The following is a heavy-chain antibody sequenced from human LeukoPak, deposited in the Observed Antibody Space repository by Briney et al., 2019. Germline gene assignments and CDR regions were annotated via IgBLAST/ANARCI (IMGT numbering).Heavy chain of an antibody. Sequence: GGSLRLSCAASGFTFDDYGMSWVRQAPGKGLEWVSGINWNGGSTGYADSVKGRFTISRDNAKNSLYLQMNSLRAEDTAVYYCATSRGPFSGSYLFSYWGQGTLVTVSS. CDR2: INWNGGST. V-gene: IGHV3-20*04. CDR3: ATSRGPFSGSYLFSY. CDR1: GFTFDDYG. D-gene: IGHD1-26*01. J-gene: IGHJ4*02.